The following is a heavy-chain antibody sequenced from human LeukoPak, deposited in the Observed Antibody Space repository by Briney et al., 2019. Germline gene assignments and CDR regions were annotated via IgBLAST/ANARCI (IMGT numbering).Heavy chain of an antibody. J-gene: IGHJ4*02. CDR1: GFTFSSYA. CDR2: ISGGGGST. V-gene: IGHV3-23*01. D-gene: IGHD6-13*01. Sequence: GGSLRLSCAASGFTFSSYAMSWVRQAPGKGLEWVSGISGGGGSTYYADSVKGRLTISRDNSRNTLYLQMNSLRAEDTAVYYCAKGGTSSWHSFDYWGQGTLVTVSS. CDR3: AKGGTSSWHSFDY.